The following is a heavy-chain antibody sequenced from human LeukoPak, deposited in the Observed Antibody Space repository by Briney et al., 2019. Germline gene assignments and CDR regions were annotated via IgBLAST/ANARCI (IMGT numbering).Heavy chain of an antibody. J-gene: IGHJ4*02. D-gene: IGHD3-9*01. V-gene: IGHV3-30*04. Sequence: GRSLRLSCAASGLTFSSYAMHWVRQAPGKGLEWVAVISYDGSNKYYADSVKGRFTISRDNSKNTLYLQMNSLRAEDTAVYYCASLRYFDWPTLDYWGQGTLVTVSS. CDR2: ISYDGSNK. CDR1: GLTFSSYA. CDR3: ASLRYFDWPTLDY.